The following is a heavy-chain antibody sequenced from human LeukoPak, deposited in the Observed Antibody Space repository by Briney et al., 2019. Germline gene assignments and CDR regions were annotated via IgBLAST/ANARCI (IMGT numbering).Heavy chain of an antibody. D-gene: IGHD2-2*01. CDR1: GFTFSSYA. CDR2: ISGSGDNT. CDR3: AKASWANYFDY. Sequence: GGSLRLSCAVSGFTFSSYAMSWVRQAPGKGLEWVSTISGSGDNTYYADSVRGRFTISRDNSKNTLYLQMNSLRAEDTAIYYCAKASWANYFDYWGQGTLVSVSS. V-gene: IGHV3-23*01. J-gene: IGHJ4*02.